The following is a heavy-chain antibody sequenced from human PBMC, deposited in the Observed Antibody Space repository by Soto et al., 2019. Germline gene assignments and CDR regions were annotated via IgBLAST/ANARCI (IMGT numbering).Heavy chain of an antibody. J-gene: IGHJ3*02. V-gene: IGHV3-33*01. D-gene: IGHD3-9*01. Sequence: VGSVRLSCASSVFTFSSYGMHCVRHSPGKGLEWVAVIWYDGSNKYYADSVKGRFTISRDNSKNTLYLQMNSLRAEDTAVYYCARDRDILTRLGAFDIWGQGTMGNLS. CDR1: VFTFSSYG. CDR2: IWYDGSNK. CDR3: ARDRDILTRLGAFDI.